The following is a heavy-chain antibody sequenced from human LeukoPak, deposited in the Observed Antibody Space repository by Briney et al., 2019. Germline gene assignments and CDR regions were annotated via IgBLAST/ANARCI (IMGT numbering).Heavy chain of an antibody. CDR1: GFTFSSYA. D-gene: IGHD4-11*01. J-gene: IGHJ4*02. Sequence: PGGSLRLSCAASGFTFSSYAMSWVRQAPGRGLEWVSAISGSGGSTYYADSVRRRFTISRDNAKNSLYLQMNSLRAEDTAVYYCAREPTVTSLGTGDFDYWGQGTLVTVSS. CDR3: AREPTVTSLGTGDFDY. V-gene: IGHV3-23*01. CDR2: ISGSGGST.